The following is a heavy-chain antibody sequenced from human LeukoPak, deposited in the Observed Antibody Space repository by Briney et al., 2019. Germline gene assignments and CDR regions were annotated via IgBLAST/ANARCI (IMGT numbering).Heavy chain of an antibody. D-gene: IGHD3-3*01. CDR3: AKDPYSDFWSGYYFFDY. CDR1: GFTFAKYA. Sequence: PGGSLRLSCAASGFTFAKYAMSWVRQAPGKGLDWVSGVSGSGGFTYYADSVKGRFTISRDNSKNTLYMQMSSLRAEDTALYYCAKDPYSDFWSGYYFFDYWGQGTLATVSS. CDR2: VSGSGGFT. V-gene: IGHV3-23*01. J-gene: IGHJ4*02.